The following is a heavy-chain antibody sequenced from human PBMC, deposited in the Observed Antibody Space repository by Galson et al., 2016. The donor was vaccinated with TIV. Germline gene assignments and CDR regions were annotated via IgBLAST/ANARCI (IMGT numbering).Heavy chain of an antibody. J-gene: IGHJ4*02. CDR1: GYRFTTYW. V-gene: IGHV5-51*03. Sequence: QSGAEVKKPGESLKISCKDSGYRFTTYWIAWVRQMPGKGLEWMGLIYPAHSETRCSPSFQGQVTISADKSISTAYLQWSNLKTSDTAIYYCASGQYIENWGQGTLVTVSS. CDR3: ASGQYIEN. CDR2: IYPAHSET.